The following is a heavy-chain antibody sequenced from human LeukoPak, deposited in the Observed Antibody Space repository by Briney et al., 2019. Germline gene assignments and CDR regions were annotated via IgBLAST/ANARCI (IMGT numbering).Heavy chain of an antibody. CDR1: GYTFTSYG. J-gene: IGHJ4*02. V-gene: IGHV1-18*01. CDR3: ARSRGRYSYGYGED. CDR2: ISSNNANT. D-gene: IGHD5-18*01. Sequence: GASVKVSCKTSGYTFTSYGISWVRQAPGQGLEWMGWISSNNANTNYAQKLQDRVTMTTETSTSTAYMELRSLRSDDTAVYYCARSRGRYSYGYGEDWGQGTLVTVSS.